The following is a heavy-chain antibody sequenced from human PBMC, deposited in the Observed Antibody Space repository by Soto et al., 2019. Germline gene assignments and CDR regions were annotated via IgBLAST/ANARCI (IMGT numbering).Heavy chain of an antibody. V-gene: IGHV4-30-2*01. CDR2: INHLETT. Sequence: SETLSLTCTVSGASITFGGYSCSWIRQTPGKGLEWIGYINHLETTFYNPSFESRLTLSIDRAKNQFSLKLHSMSAADRAVYFCARGGGSDSFDYWGHGILVTVSS. CDR3: ARGGGSDSFDY. D-gene: IGHD1-26*01. J-gene: IGHJ4*01. CDR1: GASITFGGYS.